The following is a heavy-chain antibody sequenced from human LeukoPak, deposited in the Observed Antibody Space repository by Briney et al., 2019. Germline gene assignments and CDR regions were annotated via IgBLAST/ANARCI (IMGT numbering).Heavy chain of an antibody. CDR3: ASGNPYSSSAL. CDR1: GGSVSSYY. J-gene: IGHJ4*02. V-gene: IGHV4-59*08. CDR2: IYYSRST. D-gene: IGHD6-6*01. Sequence: SETLSLTCTVSGGSVSSYYWSWIRQPPGKGLEWIGYIYYSRSTNYNPSLTSRVSISVDTSKNQFSVKLSSVTAADTAVYYCASGNPYSSSALWGQGTLVTVSS.